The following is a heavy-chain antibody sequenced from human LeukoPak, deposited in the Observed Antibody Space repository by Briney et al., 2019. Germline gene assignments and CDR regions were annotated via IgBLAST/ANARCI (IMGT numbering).Heavy chain of an antibody. J-gene: IGHJ4*02. CDR3: ARDVGYYYDSSGY. Sequence: GGSLRLSCAASGFTFSSYGMSWVRQAPGKGLEWVSAISGSGGSTYYADSVKGRFTISRDNSKNTLYLQMNSLRAEDTAVYYCARDVGYYYDSSGYWGQGTLVTVSS. CDR1: GFTFSSYG. CDR2: ISGSGGST. V-gene: IGHV3-23*01. D-gene: IGHD3-22*01.